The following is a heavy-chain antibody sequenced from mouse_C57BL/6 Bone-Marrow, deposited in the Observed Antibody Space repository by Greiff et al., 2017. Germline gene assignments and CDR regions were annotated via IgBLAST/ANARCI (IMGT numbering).Heavy chain of an antibody. J-gene: IGHJ3*01. D-gene: IGHD2-3*01. Sequence: QVQLQQSGAELARPGASVKLSCKASGYTFTSYGISWVKQRTGQGLEWIGEIYPRSGNTYYNEKFKGKATLTADKSSSTAYMELRSLTSEDSAVYFCAISNDGYYVFAYWGQGTLVTVSA. V-gene: IGHV1-81*01. CDR2: IYPRSGNT. CDR3: AISNDGYYVFAY. CDR1: GYTFTSYG.